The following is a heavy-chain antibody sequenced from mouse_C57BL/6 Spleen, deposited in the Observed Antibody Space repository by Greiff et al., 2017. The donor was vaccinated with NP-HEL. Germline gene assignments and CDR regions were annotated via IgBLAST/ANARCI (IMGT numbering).Heavy chain of an antibody. J-gene: IGHJ3*01. Sequence: EVQLQQSGPGMVKPSQSLSLTCTVTGYSITSGYDWHWIRHFPGNKLEWMGYISYSGSTNYNPSLKSRISITHDTSKNHFFLKLNSVTTEDTATYYCARGDGSPFAYWGQGTLVTVSA. CDR3: ARGDGSPFAY. CDR2: ISYSGST. D-gene: IGHD1-1*01. V-gene: IGHV3-1*01. CDR1: GYSITSGYD.